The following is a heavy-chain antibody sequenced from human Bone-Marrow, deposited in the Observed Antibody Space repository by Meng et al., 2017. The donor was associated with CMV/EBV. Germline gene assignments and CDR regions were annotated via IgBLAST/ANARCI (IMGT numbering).Heavy chain of an antibody. J-gene: IGHJ4*02. CDR2: LRYDGITK. V-gene: IGHV3-30*02. D-gene: IGHD2-2*01. CDR1: GFTFNNYG. Sequence: GESLKISCVASGFTFNNYGMHWVRQTPGKGLEWVAFLRYDGITKYYADSVKGRFTISRDSSKNTLYLQMNSLRAEDTAVYYCARSRVSSCWGQGTLVTVSS. CDR3: ARSRVSSC.